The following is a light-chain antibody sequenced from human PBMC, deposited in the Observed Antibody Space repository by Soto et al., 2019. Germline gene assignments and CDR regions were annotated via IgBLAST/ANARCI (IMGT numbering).Light chain of an antibody. Sequence: DIQMTQSPSTLSASVGDRVTISCRASRTVSNWLAWYQHQPGRAHRLLISRAYTLESGVQSRFTGSGSGTDFTLTIRSLQPEDFATYFCKQSYTTPITFGQGTRLEIK. CDR3: KQSYTTPIT. CDR2: RAY. CDR1: RTVSNW. J-gene: IGKJ5*01. V-gene: IGKV1-5*03.